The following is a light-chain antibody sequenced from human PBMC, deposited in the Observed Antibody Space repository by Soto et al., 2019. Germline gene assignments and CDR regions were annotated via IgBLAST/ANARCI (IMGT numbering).Light chain of an antibody. Sequence: QSVLTQPPSVSAAPGQKVTISCSGSRSNTGNNYVSWYQQLPGTAPKLLISDNNKRPSGIPDRFSGSKSGTSATLGITGLQTGDEADYYCGTWDSSLSGLVVFGGGTKLTVL. CDR3: GTWDSSLSGLVV. CDR2: DNN. J-gene: IGLJ2*01. CDR1: RSNTGNNY. V-gene: IGLV1-51*01.